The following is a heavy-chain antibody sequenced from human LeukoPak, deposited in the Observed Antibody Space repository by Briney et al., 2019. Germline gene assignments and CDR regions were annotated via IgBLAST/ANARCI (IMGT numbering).Heavy chain of an antibody. CDR1: GGSISSSSYY. CDR2: INHSGST. V-gene: IGHV4-39*07. Sequence: SETLSLTCTVSGGSISSSSYYWGWIRQPPGKGLEWIGEINHSGSTNYNPSLKSRVTISVDTSKNQFSLKLSSVTAADTAVYYCARRDSSGYYHDSWGQGTLVTVSS. D-gene: IGHD3-22*01. CDR3: ARRDSSGYYHDS. J-gene: IGHJ4*02.